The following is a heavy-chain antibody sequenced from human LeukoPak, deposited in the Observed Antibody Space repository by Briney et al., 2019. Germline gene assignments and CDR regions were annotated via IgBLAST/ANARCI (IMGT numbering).Heavy chain of an antibody. Sequence: PGGSLRLSCAASGFTFSSNGMHWVRQAPGKGLEWVAVIWYDGSNKYYADSVKGRFTISRDNSKNTLYLQMNSLRAEDTAVYYCARGRGYCSGGSCYDYFDYWGQGTLVTVSS. CDR2: IWYDGSNK. J-gene: IGHJ4*02. V-gene: IGHV3-33*01. CDR3: ARGRGYCSGGSCYDYFDY. CDR1: GFTFSSNG. D-gene: IGHD2-15*01.